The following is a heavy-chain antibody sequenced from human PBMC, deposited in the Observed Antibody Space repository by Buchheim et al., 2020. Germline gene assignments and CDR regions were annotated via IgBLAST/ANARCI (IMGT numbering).Heavy chain of an antibody. CDR2: IIPIFGVA. V-gene: IGHV1-69*08. J-gene: IGHJ4*02. CDR1: GGTFSSYT. Sequence: QVQLVQSGAEVKKPGSSVKFSCKSSGGTFSSYTISWVRQAPGQGLEWMGKIIPIFGVAKYAQRFRDRVTITADKSTSTAYMELSSLRSEDTAVYYCARDRNYYDSNGLPYWGQGTL. CDR3: ARDRNYYDSNGLPY. D-gene: IGHD3-22*01.